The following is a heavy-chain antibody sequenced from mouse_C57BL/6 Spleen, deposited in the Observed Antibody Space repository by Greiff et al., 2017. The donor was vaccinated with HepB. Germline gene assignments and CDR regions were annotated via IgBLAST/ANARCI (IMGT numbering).Heavy chain of an antibody. CDR3: ARSFYDYDFDY. CDR1: GFTFTDYY. D-gene: IGHD2-4*01. Sequence: EVKLMESGGGLVQPGGSLSLSCAASGFTFTDYYMSWVRQPPGKALEWLGFIRNKANGYTTEYSASVKGRFTISRDNSQSILYLQMNALRAEDSATYYCARSFYDYDFDYLGQGTTLTVSS. CDR2: IRNKANGYTT. V-gene: IGHV7-3*01. J-gene: IGHJ2*01.